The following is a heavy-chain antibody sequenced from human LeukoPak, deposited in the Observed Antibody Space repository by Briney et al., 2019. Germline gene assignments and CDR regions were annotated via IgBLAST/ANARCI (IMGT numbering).Heavy chain of an antibody. Sequence: GGSLRLSCAASGFTFSSYGMPWVRQAPGKGLEWVAVISYDGSNKYYADSVKGRFTISRDNSKNTLYLQMNSLRAEDTAVYYCAKDASPRDIVVVRAVRYFDYWGQGTLVTVSS. V-gene: IGHV3-30*18. CDR3: AKDASPRDIVVVRAVRYFDY. D-gene: IGHD2-15*01. CDR2: ISYDGSNK. J-gene: IGHJ4*02. CDR1: GFTFSSYG.